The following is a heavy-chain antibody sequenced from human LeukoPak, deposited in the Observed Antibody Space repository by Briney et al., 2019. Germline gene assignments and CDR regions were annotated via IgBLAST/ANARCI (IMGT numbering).Heavy chain of an antibody. J-gene: IGHJ3*02. CDR2: LYYSGST. V-gene: IGHV4-59*01. D-gene: IGHD2-2*01. Sequence: SETLSLTCTVSDGSISSYYWSWIRQSPGKGLEWIGYLYYSGSTNYNPSLKSRVTISVDTSKNQFSLTLSSVTAADTAVYYCAGGYCRGTGCNRYTFDMWGQGTMVTVSS. CDR3: AGGYCRGTGCNRYTFDM. CDR1: DGSISSYY.